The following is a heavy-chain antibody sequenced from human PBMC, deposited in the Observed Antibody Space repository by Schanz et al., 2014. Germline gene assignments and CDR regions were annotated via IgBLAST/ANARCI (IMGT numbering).Heavy chain of an antibody. J-gene: IGHJ4*02. CDR1: GFTFISYD. Sequence: AQLVESGGGVVQPGRSLRLSCVASGFTFISYDINWVRQAPGKGLEWVANINQDGSEKYYVDSVKGRFTISRDNAKNSLYLQMNGLRAEDTAVFYCARDGAELYYFDDWGQGTLXTVSS. D-gene: IGHD1-1*01. CDR2: INQDGSEK. CDR3: ARDGAELYYFDD. V-gene: IGHV3-7*01.